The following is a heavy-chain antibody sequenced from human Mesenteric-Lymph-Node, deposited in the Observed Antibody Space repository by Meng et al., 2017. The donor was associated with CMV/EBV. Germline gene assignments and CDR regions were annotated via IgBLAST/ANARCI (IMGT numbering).Heavy chain of an antibody. D-gene: IGHD2-2*01. V-gene: IGHV3-30*03. Sequence: GGSLRLSCAASGFTFSSYSMNWVRQAPGKGLEWVAVISYDGTNEYYADSVKGRFAISRDNSKNTLYLQMNSLRAEDRAVYYCVGRGYCRSTTCTRGSFYYYYDMDVWGQGTTVTVSS. CDR1: GFTFSSYS. CDR3: VGRGYCRSTTCTRGSFYYYYDMDV. CDR2: ISYDGTNE. J-gene: IGHJ6*02.